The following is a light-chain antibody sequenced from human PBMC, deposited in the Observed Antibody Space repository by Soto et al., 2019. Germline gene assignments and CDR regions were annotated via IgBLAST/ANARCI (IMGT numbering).Light chain of an antibody. Sequence: QSALTQPPSVSGSPGQSVTISCTGTSSDVGSYNRVSWYQQPPVTAPKLMIYEVSNRPSGVPDRFSGSKSGNTASLTISGLQAEDEADYYCSSYTSSSTFVVFGGGTKLTVL. CDR2: EVS. J-gene: IGLJ2*01. CDR1: SSDVGSYNR. CDR3: SSYTSSSTFVV. V-gene: IGLV2-18*02.